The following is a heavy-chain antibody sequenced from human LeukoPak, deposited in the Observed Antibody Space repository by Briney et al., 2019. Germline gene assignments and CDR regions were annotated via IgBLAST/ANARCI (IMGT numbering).Heavy chain of an antibody. V-gene: IGHV6-1*01. Sequence: SPTLSISCAIGGSSVCSNCGAWNWIRQSPSRGLEGLGRRYYRYKWYNDYAVSVKSRITIKKDTSKNQFSLQVTSVALEDTAGYHSARTPATWYYYYGMDVWGQGTTVTVSS. J-gene: IGHJ6*02. CDR3: ARTPATWYYYYGMDV. CDR1: GSSVCSNCGA. CDR2: RYYRYKWYN.